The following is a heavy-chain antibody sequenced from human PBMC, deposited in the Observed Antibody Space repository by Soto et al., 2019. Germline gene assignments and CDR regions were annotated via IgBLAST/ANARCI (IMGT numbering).Heavy chain of an antibody. CDR2: ISSSSSYI. J-gene: IGHJ6*02. CDR3: ARGGAMVRGVLRGMDV. D-gene: IGHD3-10*01. Sequence: GGSLRLSCAASGFTFSTYSMNWVRQAPGKGLEWVSSISSSSSYIYYADSVKGRFTISRDNAKNSLYLQMNSLRVEDTAVYYCARGGAMVRGVLRGMDVWGQGTTVTVSS. CDR1: GFTFSTYS. V-gene: IGHV3-21*01.